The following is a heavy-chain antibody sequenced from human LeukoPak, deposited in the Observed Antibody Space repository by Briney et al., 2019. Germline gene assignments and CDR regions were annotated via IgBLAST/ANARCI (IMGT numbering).Heavy chain of an antibody. J-gene: IGHJ5*02. Sequence: PGGSLRLSCGFTFSIYSMSWVRQPPGKGLEWVSYISLSSGTTLYADSVKCRFTISRDNAKNSVYLQMNSLRVEDRAVYFCARGYSSGSSASWGQGTLVTVSS. CDR1: FTFSIYS. D-gene: IGHD3-10*01. CDR2: ISLSSGTT. CDR3: ARGYSSGSSAS. V-gene: IGHV3-48*01.